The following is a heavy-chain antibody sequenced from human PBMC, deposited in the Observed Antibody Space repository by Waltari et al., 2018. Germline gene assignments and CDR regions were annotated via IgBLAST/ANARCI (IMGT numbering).Heavy chain of an antibody. V-gene: IGHV4-34*01. CDR2: INQSEST. Sequence: QVQLQQWGAGLLKPSETLSLTCAVYGGSFSGYYWSWIRQPPGKGLEWIGEINQSESTNYNPSLKSRVTISVDTSKNQFSLKRSSVTAADTAVYYCARGGSGYYGSGSYQSYYYYGMDVWGQGTTVTVSS. J-gene: IGHJ6*02. CDR3: ARGGSGYYGSGSYQSYYYYGMDV. CDR1: GGSFSGYY. D-gene: IGHD3-10*01.